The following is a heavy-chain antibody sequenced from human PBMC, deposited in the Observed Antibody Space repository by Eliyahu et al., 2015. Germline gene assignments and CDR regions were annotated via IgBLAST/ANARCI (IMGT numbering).Heavy chain of an antibody. Sequence: ESGPGLVKPSETLSLTCAVSGYSISSGYYWGWIRQPPGKGLEWIGSIYHSGSTYYNPSLKSRVTISVDTSKNQFSLKLSSVTAADTAVYYCARDVAIGNWFDPWGQGTLVTVSS. CDR3: ARDVAIGNWFDP. CDR1: GYSISSGYY. J-gene: IGHJ5*02. CDR2: IYHSGST. D-gene: IGHD2-15*01. V-gene: IGHV4-38-2*02.